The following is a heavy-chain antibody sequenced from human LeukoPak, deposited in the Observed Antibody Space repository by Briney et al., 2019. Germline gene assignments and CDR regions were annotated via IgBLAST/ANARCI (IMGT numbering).Heavy chain of an antibody. CDR1: GYTFTSYY. J-gene: IGHJ2*01. Sequence: ASVTVSCKASGYTFTSYYMHWVRQGPGQGLEWMGITNPSGGSTSYAQKFQGRVTMTRDTSTNTVYMELSSLRSEDTAVYYCARGASSIAALNPFWYFDLWGRGTLVTVSS. V-gene: IGHV1-46*01. CDR3: ARGASSIAALNPFWYFDL. CDR2: TNPSGGST. D-gene: IGHD6-6*01.